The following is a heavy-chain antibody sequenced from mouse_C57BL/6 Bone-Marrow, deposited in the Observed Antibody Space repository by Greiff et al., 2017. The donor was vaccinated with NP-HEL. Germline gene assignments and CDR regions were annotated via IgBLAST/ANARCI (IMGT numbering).Heavy chain of an antibody. Sequence: VHLVESGAELAKPGASVKLSCKASGYTFTSYWMHWVKQRPGQGLEWIGYINPSSGYTKYNQKFKDKATLTADKSSSTAYMQLSSLTYEDSAVYYCAKWCYWYFDVWGTGTTVTVSS. CDR3: AKWCYWYFDV. V-gene: IGHV1-7*01. CDR1: GYTFTSYW. D-gene: IGHD1-1*02. CDR2: INPSSGYT. J-gene: IGHJ1*03.